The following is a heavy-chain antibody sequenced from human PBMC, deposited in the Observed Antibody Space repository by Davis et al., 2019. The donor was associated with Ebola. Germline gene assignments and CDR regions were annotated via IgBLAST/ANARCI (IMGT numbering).Heavy chain of an antibody. CDR2: ISSSSTYR. D-gene: IGHD3-10*01. CDR1: GFTFSDSD. V-gene: IGHV3-11*06. Sequence: PGGSLRLSCAASGFTFSDSDMNWIRQAPGKGLEWVSYISSSSTYRNYADSVKGRFTISRDNAKNSLYLQMNSLRAEDTAVYYCARGFGEIVYYGMDVWGQGTTVTVSS. J-gene: IGHJ6*02. CDR3: ARGFGEIVYYGMDV.